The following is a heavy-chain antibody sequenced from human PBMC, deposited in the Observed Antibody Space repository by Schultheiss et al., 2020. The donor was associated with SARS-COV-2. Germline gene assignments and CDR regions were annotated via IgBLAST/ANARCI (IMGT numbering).Heavy chain of an antibody. CDR1: GYTFTGYY. V-gene: IGHV1-69*04. CDR3: AKDPDYYDSSGYYLDY. Sequence: SVKVSCKASGYTFTGYYMHWVRQAPGQGLEWMGRIIPILGIANYAQKFQGRVTITADKSTSTAYMELSSLRSEDTAVYYCAKDPDYYDSSGYYLDYWGQGTLVTVSS. CDR2: IIPILGIA. J-gene: IGHJ4*02. D-gene: IGHD3-22*01.